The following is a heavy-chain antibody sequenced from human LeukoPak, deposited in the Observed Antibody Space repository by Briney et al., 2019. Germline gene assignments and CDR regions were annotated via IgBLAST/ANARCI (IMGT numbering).Heavy chain of an antibody. CDR1: VGTFSSYA. CDR3: ATYYYDSSGYYVSDY. V-gene: IGHV1-69*13. Sequence: SVKVSCKASVGTFSSYAISWVRQAPGQGLECMGGIFPIFGTANYAQKFQGRVTITVDESTSTAYMELSSLRSEDTAVYYCATYYYDSSGYYVSDYWGQGTLVTVSS. J-gene: IGHJ4*02. D-gene: IGHD3-22*01. CDR2: IFPIFGTA.